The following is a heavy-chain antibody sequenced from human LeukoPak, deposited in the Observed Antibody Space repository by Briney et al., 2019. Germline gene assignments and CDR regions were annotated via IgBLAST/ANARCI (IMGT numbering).Heavy chain of an antibody. Sequence: PGGSLRLSCAASGFTFSSYAMSWVRQAPGKGLECVSAISGNSGGGGSTFYADSVKGRFTISRDNSKNTLYLQMNSLRAEDTAVYYCAKDISWGQGTLVTVSS. D-gene: IGHD2/OR15-2a*01. V-gene: IGHV3-23*01. CDR2: ISGNSGGGGST. CDR3: AKDIS. J-gene: IGHJ4*02. CDR1: GFTFSSYA.